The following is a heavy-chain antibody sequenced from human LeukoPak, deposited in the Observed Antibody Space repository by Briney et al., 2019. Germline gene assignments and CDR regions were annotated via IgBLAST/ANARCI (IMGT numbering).Heavy chain of an antibody. Sequence: GGSLRLSCAASGFTFSDYYMSWIRQAPGKGLEWVSYISSSGSTKYYADSVKGRFTISRDNAKNSYLQMNSLRAEDAAVYYCARDGHAYGRGSPHYWGQGTLVSVSS. CDR1: GFTFSDYY. CDR2: ISSSGSTK. J-gene: IGHJ4*02. CDR3: ARDGHAYGRGSPHY. D-gene: IGHD3-10*01. V-gene: IGHV3-11*01.